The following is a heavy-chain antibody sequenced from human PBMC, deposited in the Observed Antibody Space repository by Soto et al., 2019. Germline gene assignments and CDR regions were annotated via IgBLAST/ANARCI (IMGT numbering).Heavy chain of an antibody. Sequence: QVQLLQSGAEMKKPGASVKVSCKASGYTFTSHGITWVRQAPGQGLDWMGWISAYNGNIDYAQKLQGRVTMTTDTPTSTAYMELRSLRFDDTAVYYCARLLRWSTGYYYTMDVWGQGTTVSVSS. CDR1: GYTFTSHG. D-gene: IGHD4-17*01. J-gene: IGHJ6*02. CDR3: ARLLRWSTGYYYTMDV. V-gene: IGHV1-18*01. CDR2: ISAYNGNI.